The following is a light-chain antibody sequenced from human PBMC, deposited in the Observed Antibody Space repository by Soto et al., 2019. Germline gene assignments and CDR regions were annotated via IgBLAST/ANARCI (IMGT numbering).Light chain of an antibody. V-gene: IGLV2-14*03. CDR3: SSYTSSSTLV. CDR1: SSDVGGYNY. CDR2: DVT. Sequence: QSALTQPASVSGSPGQSITISCTGTSSDVGGYNYVSWYQHHPGKAPKLMIYDVTTRPSGVSNRFSGAKSGNTASLTISGLQAEDEDDYYCSSYTSSSTLVFGTGTKLTVL. J-gene: IGLJ1*01.